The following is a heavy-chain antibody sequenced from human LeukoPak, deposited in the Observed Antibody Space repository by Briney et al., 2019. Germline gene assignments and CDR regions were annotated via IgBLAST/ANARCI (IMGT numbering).Heavy chain of an antibody. V-gene: IGHV1-8*01. J-gene: IGHJ3*02. Sequence: GASVKVSCKASGYTFTSYDINWVRQATGQGLEWMGWMNPNSGNTGYAQKFQGRVTMTRNTSTSTAYMELSRLRSDDTAVYYCARSRGEYCSSTSCRLGAFDIWGQGTMVTVSS. CDR3: ARSRGEYCSSTSCRLGAFDI. CDR1: GYTFTSYD. D-gene: IGHD2-2*01. CDR2: MNPNSGNT.